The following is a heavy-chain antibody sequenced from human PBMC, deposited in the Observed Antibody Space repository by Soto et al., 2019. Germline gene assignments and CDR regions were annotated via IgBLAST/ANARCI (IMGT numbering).Heavy chain of an antibody. D-gene: IGHD5-18*01. CDR1: GGSVSSGSYY. Sequence: KPSETLSLTCTVSGGSVSSGSYYWSWIRQPPGKGLEWIGYIYYSGSTNYNPSLKSRVTISVDTSKNQFSLKLSSVTAADTAVYYCARFDTAMATGFVYYGMDVWGQGTTVTVSS. V-gene: IGHV4-61*01. CDR3: ARFDTAMATGFVYYGMDV. J-gene: IGHJ6*02. CDR2: IYYSGST.